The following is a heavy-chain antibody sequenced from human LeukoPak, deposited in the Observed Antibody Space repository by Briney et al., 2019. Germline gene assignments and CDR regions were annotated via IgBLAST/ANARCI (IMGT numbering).Heavy chain of an antibody. J-gene: IGHJ4*02. CDR1: GFTFSSYA. CDR2: ITGSGAGT. Sequence: PGGSLRLSCSASGFTFSSYAMGWVRQAPGRGLEWVSTITGSGAGTYYPDSVKGRFTISRDNSKNTLYLQMNSLRAEDTAIYYCVKDIYGGKNSGYWGQGTLVTVSS. V-gene: IGHV3-23*01. D-gene: IGHD4-23*01. CDR3: VKDIYGGKNSGY.